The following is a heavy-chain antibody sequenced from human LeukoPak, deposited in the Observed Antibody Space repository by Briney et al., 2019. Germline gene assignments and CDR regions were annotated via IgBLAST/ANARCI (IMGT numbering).Heavy chain of an antibody. CDR1: GYSISSGYY. D-gene: IGHD6-19*01. CDR3: ARRRWSAVAGTIYDY. CDR2: IYHIGST. J-gene: IGHJ4*02. V-gene: IGHV4-38-2*01. Sequence: SETLSLTCAVSGYSISSGYYWGWIRQPPGKGLEWIGRIYHIGSTYYNPSLKRRVTISVDTSKNQFSLKLSSVTEADTAVHYCARRRWSAVAGTIYDYWGQGTLVTVSS.